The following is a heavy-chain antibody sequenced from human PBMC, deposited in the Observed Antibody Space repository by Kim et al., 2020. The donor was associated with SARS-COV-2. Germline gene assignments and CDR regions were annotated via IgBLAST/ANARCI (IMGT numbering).Heavy chain of an antibody. V-gene: IGHV3-11*03. Sequence: SGEGRLTITGDKARNSLYLQMNRLRAEDTAVYYCARSGLRGSSGYYYFDYWGQGTLVTVSS. D-gene: IGHD3-22*01. J-gene: IGHJ4*02. CDR3: ARSGLRGSSGYYYFDY.